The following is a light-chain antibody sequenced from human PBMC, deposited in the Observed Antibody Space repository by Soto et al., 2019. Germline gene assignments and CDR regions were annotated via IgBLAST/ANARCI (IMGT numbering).Light chain of an antibody. Sequence: QSVLTQPPSASGTPGQRVTISCSGSSSNIGSNIVNWYQQLPGTAPKLLIYSNNQRPSGVPDRFSGSKSGTSASLAISGLQSEDEADYYCATWRVFGGGTKLTVL. CDR1: SSNIGSNI. CDR3: ATWRV. CDR2: SNN. V-gene: IGLV1-44*01. J-gene: IGLJ2*01.